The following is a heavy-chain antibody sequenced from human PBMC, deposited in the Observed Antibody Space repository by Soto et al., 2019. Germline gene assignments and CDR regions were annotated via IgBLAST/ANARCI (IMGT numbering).Heavy chain of an antibody. CDR1: GFTFSSYA. Sequence: GGSLRLSCAASGFTFSSYAMHWVRQAPGKGLEWVAVISYDGSNKYYADSVKGRFTISRDNSKNTLYLQMNSLRAEDTAVYYCACAGLLGGNFDYWGQGTLVTVSS. D-gene: IGHD2-15*01. J-gene: IGHJ4*02. CDR2: ISYDGSNK. V-gene: IGHV3-30-3*01. CDR3: ACAGLLGGNFDY.